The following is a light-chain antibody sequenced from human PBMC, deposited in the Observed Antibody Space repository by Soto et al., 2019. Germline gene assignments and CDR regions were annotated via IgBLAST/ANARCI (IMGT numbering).Light chain of an antibody. J-gene: IGLJ2*01. V-gene: IGLV2-14*01. Sequence: QSALTQPASVSGSPGQSITNSCTGTSSDVGGYDYVSWHQQHPGKAPKLMIYEVNTRPSGVSNRFSGSKSGNTASLTISGLQAEDEADYYCCSYTSSGAHVFGGGTKLTVL. CDR3: CSYTSSGAHV. CDR1: SSDVGGYDY. CDR2: EVN.